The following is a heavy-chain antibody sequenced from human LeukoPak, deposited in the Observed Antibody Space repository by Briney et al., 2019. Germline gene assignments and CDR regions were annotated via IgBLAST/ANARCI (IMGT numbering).Heavy chain of an antibody. CDR1: GYTFTGYY. CDR2: INPNSGGT. V-gene: IGHV1-2*02. Sequence: ASVKLSCKASGYTFTGYYMHWVRQAPGQGLEWMGWINPNSGGTNYAQKFQGRVTMTRDTSISTAYMELSRLRSDDTAVYHCATSIVGATRDYWGQGTLVTVSS. J-gene: IGHJ4*02. CDR3: ATSIVGATRDY. D-gene: IGHD1-26*01.